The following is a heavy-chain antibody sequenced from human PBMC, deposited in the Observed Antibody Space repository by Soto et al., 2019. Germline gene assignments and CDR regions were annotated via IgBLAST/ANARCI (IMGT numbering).Heavy chain of an antibody. V-gene: IGHV3-23*01. J-gene: IGHJ4*02. Sequence: EVQLLESGGGLVQPGGSLRLSCAASGFTFSSYAMSWVRQAPGKGLEWVSAISGSGGSKYYADSVKGRFTISRDNSKNTLYLQMNSLRAEDTAVYYCAKDAGYCSGGSCYSARPKLSDYCYYWGQGTLVTVSS. CDR3: AKDAGYCSGGSCYSARPKLSDYCYY. CDR1: GFTFSSYA. CDR2: ISGSGGSK. D-gene: IGHD2-15*01.